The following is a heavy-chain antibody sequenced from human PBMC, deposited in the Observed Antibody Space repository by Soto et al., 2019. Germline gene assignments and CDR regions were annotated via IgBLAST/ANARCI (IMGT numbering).Heavy chain of an antibody. J-gene: IGHJ5*02. V-gene: IGHV4-59*01. CDR2: ISYSGST. CDR3: AREGAYGDTP. Sequence: QVQLRESGPGLVKPSETLSLTCTVSGGSINTYYWSWIRQPPGKGLEWIGYISYSGSTFYNPSLKSRVTISRDMSKNQFSLKLTSVTTADTAVYYCAREGAYGDTPWGQGTLVTVSS. CDR1: GGSINTYY. D-gene: IGHD4-17*01.